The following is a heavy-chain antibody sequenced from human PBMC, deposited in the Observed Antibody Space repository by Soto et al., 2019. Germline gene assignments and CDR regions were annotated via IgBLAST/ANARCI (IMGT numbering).Heavy chain of an antibody. CDR2: INHSGST. CDR3: ARGWELREVGMDV. Sequence: QVQLQQWGAGLLKPSETLSLTCAVYGGSFSGYYWSWIRQPPGKGLEWIGEINHSGSTNYNPSLKSRVTISVDTSKNQFSLKLSSVTAADTAVYYCARGWELREVGMDVWGQGTTVTVSS. J-gene: IGHJ6*02. CDR1: GGSFSGYY. D-gene: IGHD1-26*01. V-gene: IGHV4-34*01.